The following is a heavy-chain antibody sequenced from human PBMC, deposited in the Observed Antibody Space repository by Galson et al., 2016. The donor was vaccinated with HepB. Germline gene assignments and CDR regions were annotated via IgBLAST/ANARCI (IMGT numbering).Heavy chain of an antibody. Sequence: TLSLTCSVSGSSIRSGYFWVWIRQPPGKELEWIGSTYHSGTPYYNPSLKSRITMSIDTSKNQFSLRLKSVTAADTAVYYCARELEAAPGSLDIDCWGQGTLVTVSS. D-gene: IGHD6-13*01. CDR1: GSSIRSGYF. CDR3: ARELEAAPGSLDIDC. CDR2: TYHSGTP. V-gene: IGHV4-38-2*02. J-gene: IGHJ4*02.